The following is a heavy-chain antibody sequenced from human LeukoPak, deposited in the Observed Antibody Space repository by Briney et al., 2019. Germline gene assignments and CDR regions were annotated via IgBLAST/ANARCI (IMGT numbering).Heavy chain of an antibody. CDR2: IYYSGST. V-gene: IGHV4-59*08. D-gene: IGHD3-10*01. Sequence: SSETLSLTCTVSGGSISSYYWSWIRQPPGKGLEWIGYIYYSGSTNYNPSLKSRVTISVDTSKNQFSLKLSSVTAADTAVYYCARTPAPSWFGVETNWFDPWGQGTLVTVSS. J-gene: IGHJ5*02. CDR3: ARTPAPSWFGVETNWFDP. CDR1: GGSISSYY.